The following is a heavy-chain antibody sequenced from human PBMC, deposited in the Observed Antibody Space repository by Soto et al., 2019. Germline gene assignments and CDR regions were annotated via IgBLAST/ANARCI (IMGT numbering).Heavy chain of an antibody. Sequence: EVQLLESGGGLVQPGGSLRLSCAASGFTFSSYAMSWVRQAPGKGLEWVSAISGRGGSKYYADSVQGRFTISKDNSKNTLYLQMNSLRAEDTAVYYCAYSSTPFDYWGQGPLVTVSS. CDR3: AYSSTPFDY. D-gene: IGHD6-13*01. CDR1: GFTFSSYA. V-gene: IGHV3-23*01. CDR2: ISGRGGSK. J-gene: IGHJ4*02.